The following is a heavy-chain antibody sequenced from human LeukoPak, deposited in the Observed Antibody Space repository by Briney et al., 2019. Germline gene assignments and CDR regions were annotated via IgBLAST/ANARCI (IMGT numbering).Heavy chain of an antibody. CDR2: IQHDGSNK. CDR1: GFTFTSHG. V-gene: IGHV3-30*02. Sequence: GGSLRLSCVVSGFTFTSHGMHWIRQAPGKGLEWVAFIQHDGSNKYYADSVKGRFTISRDNSKNTLYLQMNSLRAEDTAVYYCANGPTSSGHFYYFDYWGQGTQVTVSS. J-gene: IGHJ4*02. CDR3: ANGPTSSGHFYYFDY. D-gene: IGHD3-22*01.